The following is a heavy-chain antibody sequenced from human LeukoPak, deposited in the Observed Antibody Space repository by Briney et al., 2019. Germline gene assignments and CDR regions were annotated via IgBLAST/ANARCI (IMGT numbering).Heavy chain of an antibody. CDR1: GGSFSGYY. D-gene: IGHD3-22*01. Sequence: SETLSLTCAVYGGSFSGYYWSWIRQPPGKGLEWIGYIYYSGSTNYNPSLKSRVTISVDTSKNQFSLKLSSVTAADTAVYYCARHASYYYDSSPFDIWGQGTMVTVSS. CDR2: IYYSGST. J-gene: IGHJ3*02. V-gene: IGHV4-59*08. CDR3: ARHASYYYDSSPFDI.